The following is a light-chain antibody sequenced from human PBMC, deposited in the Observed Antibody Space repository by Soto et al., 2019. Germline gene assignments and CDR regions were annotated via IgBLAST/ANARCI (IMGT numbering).Light chain of an antibody. CDR1: QDISNY. CDR2: DAS. CDR3: QQYDNLPIT. Sequence: DIQMTQSPSSLSASVGDRVTITCQASQDISNYLNWYQQKPGKAPKLLIYDASNLETGVPSRFSGSGSGTDFTSTTSSLQPEDIATYYCQQYDNLPITFGQGTRLEIK. J-gene: IGKJ5*01. V-gene: IGKV1-33*01.